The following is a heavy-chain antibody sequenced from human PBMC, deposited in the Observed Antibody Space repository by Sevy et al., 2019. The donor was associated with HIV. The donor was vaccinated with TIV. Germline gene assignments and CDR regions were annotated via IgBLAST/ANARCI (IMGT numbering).Heavy chain of an antibody. D-gene: IGHD6-13*01. Sequence: ASVKVSCKASGYTFTGYYMHWMRQAPGQGLEWMGWINPDSGGPIYSPKFQGRVTLTRDTSISTAYMDLSRLKSDDTAVYYCVRDDRAGYFENWGQGTLVTVSS. CDR2: INPDSGGP. J-gene: IGHJ4*02. CDR1: GYTFTGYY. CDR3: VRDDRAGYFEN. V-gene: IGHV1-2*02.